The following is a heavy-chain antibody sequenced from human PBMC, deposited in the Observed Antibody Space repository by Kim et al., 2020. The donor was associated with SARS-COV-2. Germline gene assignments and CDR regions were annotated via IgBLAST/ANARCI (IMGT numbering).Heavy chain of an antibody. CDR3: AKDRYIFTMIVVVIDY. V-gene: IGHV3-23*01. CDR2: ISGSGGST. CDR1: GFTFSSYA. J-gene: IGHJ4*02. D-gene: IGHD3-22*01. Sequence: GGSLRLSCAASGFTFSSYAMSWVRQAPGKGLEWVSAISGSGGSTYYADSVKGRFTISRDNSKNTLYLQMNSLRAEDTAVYYCAKDRYIFTMIVVVIDYWGQGTLVTVSS.